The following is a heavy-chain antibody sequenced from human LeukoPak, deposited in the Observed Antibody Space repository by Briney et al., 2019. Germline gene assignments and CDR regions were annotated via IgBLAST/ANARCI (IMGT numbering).Heavy chain of an antibody. J-gene: IGHJ4*02. CDR1: SDSISTHY. D-gene: IGHD2-15*01. Sequence: PSETLSLTCTVSSDSISTHYWSWIRQPAGKGLEWIGRIHSSGNTDYNPSLKSRVTMSIDTSKSRFSLKLSSVTAADTAVYYCARDCSGGSCFESWGQGTLVTVSS. V-gene: IGHV4-4*07. CDR3: ARDCSGGSCFES. CDR2: IHSSGNT.